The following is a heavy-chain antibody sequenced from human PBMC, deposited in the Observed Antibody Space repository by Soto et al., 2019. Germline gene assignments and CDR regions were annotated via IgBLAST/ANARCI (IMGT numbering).Heavy chain of an antibody. CDR3: ARVSNCSGGSCYPLPGYYFDY. CDR1: GYTFTSYG. CDR2: ISAYNGNT. J-gene: IGHJ4*02. D-gene: IGHD2-15*01. V-gene: IGHV1-18*01. Sequence: ASVKVSCKASGYTFTSYGTSWVRQAPGQGLEWMGWISAYNGNTNYAQKLQGRVTMTTDTSTSTAYMELRSLRSDDTAVYYCARVSNCSGGSCYPLPGYYFDYWGQGTLVTVSS.